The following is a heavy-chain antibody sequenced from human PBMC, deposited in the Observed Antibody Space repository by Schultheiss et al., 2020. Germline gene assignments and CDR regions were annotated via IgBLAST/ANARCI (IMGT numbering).Heavy chain of an antibody. CDR1: GGSISSSN. CDR2: ISGSGGST. V-gene: IGHV3-23*01. CDR3: AKDLYLYDSSAMAFDI. D-gene: IGHD3-22*01. J-gene: IGHJ3*02. Sequence: GGSLRLSCAVSGGSISSSNWWSWVRQPPGKGLEWVSAISGSGGSTYYADSVKGRFTISRDNSKNTLYLQMNSLRAEDTAVYYCAKDLYLYDSSAMAFDIWGQGTMVTVSS.